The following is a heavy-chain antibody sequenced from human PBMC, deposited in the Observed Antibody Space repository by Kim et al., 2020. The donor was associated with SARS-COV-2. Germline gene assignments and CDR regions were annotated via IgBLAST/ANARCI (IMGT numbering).Heavy chain of an antibody. CDR2: ISYDGSNK. Sequence: GGSLRLSCAASGFTFSSYGMHWVRQAPGKGLEWVAVISYDGSNKYYADSVKGRFTISRDNSKNTLYLQMNSLRAEDTAVYYCAKDSSGWYYFDYWGQGTL. J-gene: IGHJ4*02. V-gene: IGHV3-30*18. D-gene: IGHD6-19*01. CDR3: AKDSSGWYYFDY. CDR1: GFTFSSYG.